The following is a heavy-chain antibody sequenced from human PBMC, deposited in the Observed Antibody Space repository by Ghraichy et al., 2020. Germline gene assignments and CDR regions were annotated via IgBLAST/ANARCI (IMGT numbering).Heavy chain of an antibody. CDR2: IRGSGGST. CDR3: AKIFGSGSYTSHFDS. D-gene: IGHD3-10*01. Sequence: GGSLRLSCAASGFTFSSYVMSWVRQAPGKGLEWVSAIRGSGGSTYYADSVKDRFTVSRDNSKNTLYLQMNRLRVEDTAVYYCAKIFGSGSYTSHFDSWGQGPLVTVSS. J-gene: IGHJ4*02. V-gene: IGHV3-23*01. CDR1: GFTFSSYV.